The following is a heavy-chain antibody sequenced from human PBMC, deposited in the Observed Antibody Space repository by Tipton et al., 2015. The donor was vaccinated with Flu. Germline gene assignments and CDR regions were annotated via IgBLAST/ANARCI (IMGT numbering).Heavy chain of an antibody. CDR2: MNPNSGST. D-gene: IGHD3-3*01. CDR1: GYTFTSYD. V-gene: IGHV1-8*01. CDR3: AREDPDFWSGYYYYYYGMDV. J-gene: IGHJ6*02. Sequence: QLVQSGAEVKKPGASVKVSCKASGYTFTSYDINWVRQATGQGLEWMGWMNPNSGSTGYAQKFQGRVTMTRNTSISTAYMELSSLRSEDTAVYYCAREDPDFWSGYYYYYYGMDVWGQGTTVTVSS.